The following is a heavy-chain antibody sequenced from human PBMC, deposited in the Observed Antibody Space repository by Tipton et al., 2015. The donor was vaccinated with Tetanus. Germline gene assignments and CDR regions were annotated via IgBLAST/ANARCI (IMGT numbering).Heavy chain of an antibody. D-gene: IGHD6-19*01. CDR1: GFTFSSYS. V-gene: IGHV3-21*01. J-gene: IGHJ4*02. CDR2: ISSSSSYI. Sequence: SLRLSCAASGFTFSSYSMNWVRQAPGKGLEWVSSISSSSSYIYYADSVKGRFTISRDNAKNSLYLQMNSLRAEDTAVYYCARARIAVAGTDYWGQGTLVTVSS. CDR3: ARARIAVAGTDY.